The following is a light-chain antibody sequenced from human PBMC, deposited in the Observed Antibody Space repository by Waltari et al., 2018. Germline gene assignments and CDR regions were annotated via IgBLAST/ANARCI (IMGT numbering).Light chain of an antibody. J-gene: IGKJ2*01. CDR2: WAS. Sequence: DIVMTQSPDSLAVSLGERATINCKSSQRVLYSSNNKNYLAWYQQKPGQPPKLLIYWASTRESGVPDRFGGSGSGTDFTLTISSLQAEDVAVYYCQQYYSTPPTFGQGTKLEIK. CDR1: QRVLYSSNNKNY. CDR3: QQYYSTPPT. V-gene: IGKV4-1*01.